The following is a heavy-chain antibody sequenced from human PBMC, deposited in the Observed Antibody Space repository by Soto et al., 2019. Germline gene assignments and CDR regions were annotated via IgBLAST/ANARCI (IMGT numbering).Heavy chain of an antibody. CDR2: ISAYNGNT. CDR1: GYTFTSYG. J-gene: IGHJ4*02. CDR3: AGGILAPAPGRWFGEFYD. Sequence: QVQLVQSGAEVKKPGASVKVSCKASGYTFTSYGISWVRQAPGQGLEWMGWISAYNGNTNYAQKLQGRVTMTPDTSTSTAYMELRSLRSDDTAVYYCAGGILAPAPGRWFGEFYDWGQGTLVTVSS. D-gene: IGHD3-10*01. V-gene: IGHV1-18*01.